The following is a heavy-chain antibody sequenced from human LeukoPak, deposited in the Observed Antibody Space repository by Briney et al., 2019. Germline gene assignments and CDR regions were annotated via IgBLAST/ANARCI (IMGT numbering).Heavy chain of an antibody. J-gene: IGHJ2*01. CDR2: ISAYNGNT. CDR1: GYTFTSYG. CDR3: ARLGYCSGGSCSGDFDL. Sequence: ASVKVSCKTSGYTFTSYGISWVRQAPGQGLEWMGWISAYNGNTNYAQKLQGRVTMTTDTPTSTAYMELRSLRSDDTAVYYCARLGYCSGGSCSGDFDLWGRGTLVTVSS. V-gene: IGHV1-18*01. D-gene: IGHD2-15*01.